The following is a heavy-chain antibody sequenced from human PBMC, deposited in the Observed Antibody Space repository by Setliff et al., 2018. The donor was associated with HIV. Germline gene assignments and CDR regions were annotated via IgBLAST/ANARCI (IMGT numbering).Heavy chain of an antibody. Sequence: ASVKVSCKASGNTFSSHYMHWVRQAPGKGLEWMGLINPSGDITSYAEKFQGRVTMTRDTSTSTVYMELRSLRSGDTAIYYCASKGGSGNYPDSDAFDIWGQGTLVTVSS. CDR2: INPSGDIT. V-gene: IGHV1-46*01. D-gene: IGHD3-10*01. CDR3: ASKGGSGNYPDSDAFDI. CDR1: GNTFSSHY. J-gene: IGHJ3*02.